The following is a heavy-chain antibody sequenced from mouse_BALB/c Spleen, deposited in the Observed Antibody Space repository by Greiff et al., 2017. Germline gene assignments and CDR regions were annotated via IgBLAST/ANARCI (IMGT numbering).Heavy chain of an antibody. D-gene: IGHD2-10*02. CDR3: ARSPYGIYYAMDY. CDR2: INPSTGYT. V-gene: IGHV1-7*01. CDR1: GYTFTSYW. Sequence: VQLQQSGAELAKPGASVKMSCKASGYTFTSYWMHWVKQRPGQGLEWIGYINPSTGYTEYNQKFKDKATLTADKSSSTAYMQLSSLTSEDSAVYYCARSPYGIYYAMDYGGQGTSVTVSS. J-gene: IGHJ4*01.